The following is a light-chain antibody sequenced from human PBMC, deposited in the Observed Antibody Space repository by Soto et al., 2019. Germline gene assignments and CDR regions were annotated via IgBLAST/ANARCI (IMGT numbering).Light chain of an antibody. CDR3: QQYGSSST. J-gene: IGKJ5*01. Sequence: IVMTDSPATLSVSPEESATLSCRASQSVSSDLAWYQQKPGQAPRLLIYGASSRATGIPDRFSGSGSGTDFTLTISRLEPDDFAVYYCQQYGSSSTFGQGTRLEIK. CDR1: QSVSSD. CDR2: GAS. V-gene: IGKV3-20*01.